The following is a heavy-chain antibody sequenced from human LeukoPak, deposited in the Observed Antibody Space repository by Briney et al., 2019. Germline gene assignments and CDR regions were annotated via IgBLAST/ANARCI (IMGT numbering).Heavy chain of an antibody. J-gene: IGHJ5*02. D-gene: IGHD4-17*01. CDR1: GFTFSSYS. CDR3: ARGRDYGNH. V-gene: IGHV3-30-3*01. Sequence: GTSLRLSCAASGFTFSSYSMHWVRQAPGKGLEWLALISYDGTNKYYADSVKGRFTISRDNSKNTLYLQMSSLRAEDTAVYYCARGRDYGNHWGQGTLVTVSS. CDR2: ISYDGTNK.